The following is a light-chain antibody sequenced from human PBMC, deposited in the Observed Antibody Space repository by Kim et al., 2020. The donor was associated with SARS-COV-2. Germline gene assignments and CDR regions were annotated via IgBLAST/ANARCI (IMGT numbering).Light chain of an antibody. CDR1: QYVDSSY. J-gene: IGKJ4*01. CDR3: QQYGRPPLT. Sequence: EIVLTQSPGTLSLSPGERAILSCRASQYVDSSYLVWYQQKPGQAPRLLISASSRRASGIPDRFSGSGYGTDFTLTISRLEPEDFAVYFCQQYGRPPLTFGGGTKVDIK. V-gene: IGKV3-20*01. CDR2: ASS.